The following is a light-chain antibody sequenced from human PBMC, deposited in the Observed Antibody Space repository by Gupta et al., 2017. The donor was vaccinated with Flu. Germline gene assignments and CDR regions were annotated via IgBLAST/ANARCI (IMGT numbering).Light chain of an antibody. Sequence: PATLSLSSGERVTLSCRASQSVGHKLAWYQQKPGRAPRLLIFDASNRASGIPARFSGSGSGTDFTLTISRLETEDFAIYFCQQRSLWPMTFGGGTKVEIK. CDR3: QQRSLWPMT. V-gene: IGKV3-11*01. CDR1: QSVGHK. J-gene: IGKJ4*01. CDR2: DAS.